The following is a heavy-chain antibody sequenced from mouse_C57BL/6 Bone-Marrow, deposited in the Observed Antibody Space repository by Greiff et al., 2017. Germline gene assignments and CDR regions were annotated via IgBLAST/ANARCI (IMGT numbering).Heavy chain of an antibody. CDR3: AILLGAMDY. Sequence: QVQLKQSGPELVKPGASVQISCKASGYAFSSSWMNWVKQRPGKGLEWIGRIFPGDGDTNYNGKFKGKATLTADKSSSTAYMQLSSLTSEDSAVYFWAILLGAMDYWGQGTSVTVSS. D-gene: IGHD1-1*01. J-gene: IGHJ4*01. V-gene: IGHV1-82*01. CDR1: GYAFSSSW. CDR2: IFPGDGDT.